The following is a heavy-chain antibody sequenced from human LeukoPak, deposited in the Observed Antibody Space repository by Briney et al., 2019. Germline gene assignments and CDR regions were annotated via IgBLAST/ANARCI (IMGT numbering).Heavy chain of an antibody. CDR3: ARGLKMVRGVIITSYYYYMDV. J-gene: IGHJ6*03. V-gene: IGHV1-18*01. CDR2: ISAYNGNT. D-gene: IGHD3-10*01. Sequence: ASVKVSCKASGYTFTSYGISWVRQAPGQGLEWMGWISAYNGNTNYAQKLQGRVTMTTDTSTSTAYMELRSLRSDDTAVYYCARGLKMVRGVIITSYYYYMDVWGKGTTVTVSS. CDR1: GYTFTSYG.